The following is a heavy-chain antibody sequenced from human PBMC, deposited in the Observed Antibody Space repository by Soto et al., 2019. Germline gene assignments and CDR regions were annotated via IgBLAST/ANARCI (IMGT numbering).Heavy chain of an antibody. D-gene: IGHD3-9*01. V-gene: IGHV4-39*01. Sequence: SETLSLTCTVSGGSISSSSYYWGWIRQPPGKELEWIGSIYYSGATYYNPSHKSRVTISVNTSKIQFSLKLSSVTAADTAVYYCARHSGYYDILTGYYMFDYWGQGTLVTVSS. CDR3: ARHSGYYDILTGYYMFDY. CDR1: GGSISSSSYY. CDR2: IYYSGAT. J-gene: IGHJ4*02.